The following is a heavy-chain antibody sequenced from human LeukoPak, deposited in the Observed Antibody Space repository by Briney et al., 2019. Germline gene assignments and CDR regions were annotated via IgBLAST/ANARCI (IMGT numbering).Heavy chain of an antibody. V-gene: IGHV4-30-2*01. CDR1: GGSISSGGYS. CDR2: IYHSGST. D-gene: IGHD3-22*01. CDR3: ARGGTGIGGYYYDSSGYPDAFDI. J-gene: IGHJ3*02. Sequence: SQTLSLTCAVSGGSISSGGYSWSWIRQPPGTGLEWIGYIYHSGSTYYNPSLKSRVTISVDRSKNQFSLKLSSVTAADTAVYYCARGGTGIGGYYYDSSGYPDAFDIWGQGTMVTVSS.